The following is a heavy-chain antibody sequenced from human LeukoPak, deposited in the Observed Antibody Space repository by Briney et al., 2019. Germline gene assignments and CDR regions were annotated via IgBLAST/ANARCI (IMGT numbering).Heavy chain of an antibody. V-gene: IGHV4-4*02. D-gene: IGHD2-15*01. CDR1: GRSISSSNW. CDR3: AKGYCSGGSCNNWFDP. J-gene: IGHJ5*02. CDR2: INHSGGT. Sequence: SETLSLTCAVSGRSISSSNWWSWVRQPPAKGLEWIGEINHSGGTNYNPSLTSRVTISVDTSKNQFSLKLSSVTAADTAVYYCAKGYCSGGSCNNWFDPWGQGTLVTVSS.